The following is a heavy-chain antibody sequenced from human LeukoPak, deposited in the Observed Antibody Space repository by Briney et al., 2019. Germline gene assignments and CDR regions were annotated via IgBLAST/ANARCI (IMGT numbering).Heavy chain of an antibody. V-gene: IGHV4-59*01. CDR1: GGSISSYY. Sequence: SETLSLTCTVSGGSISSYYWSWIRQPPAKGLEWIGYIYYSGSTNYNPSLKSRVTISVDTSKNQFSLKLSSVTAADTAVYYCARDHGIVGATGFGYWGQGTLVTVSS. CDR2: IYYSGST. D-gene: IGHD1-26*01. J-gene: IGHJ4*02. CDR3: ARDHGIVGATGFGY.